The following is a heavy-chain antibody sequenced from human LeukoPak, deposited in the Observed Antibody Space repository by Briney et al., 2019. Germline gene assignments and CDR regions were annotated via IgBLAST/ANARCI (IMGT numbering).Heavy chain of an antibody. J-gene: IGHJ5*02. D-gene: IGHD3-22*01. CDR1: RFTFSNYW. V-gene: IGHV3-7*05. CDR3: ARRRAVIPNTWFDL. Sequence: GGSLRLPCAASRFTFSNYWMSWVRQAPGKGLEWVANIKQDGSEKYYVDSVKGRFTISRDNAKNSLYLQMNTLRAEDTAVYYCARRRAVIPNTWFDLWGQGTLVTVSS. CDR2: IKQDGSEK.